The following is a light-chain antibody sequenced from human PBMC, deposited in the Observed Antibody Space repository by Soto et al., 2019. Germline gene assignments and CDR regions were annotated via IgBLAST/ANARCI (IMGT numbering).Light chain of an antibody. J-gene: IGKJ3*01. V-gene: IGKV1-12*01. CDR1: QDVRTW. Sequence: IQMTQSPSTVSASVGDRVNITCRASQDVRTWLAWYQQRPGKAPRYLIHAATILQSGVPSRFRGSGSGTDFTLTINNLQPEDFANYYCQKVNDFPLTFGPGTKVDIK. CDR2: AAT. CDR3: QKVNDFPLT.